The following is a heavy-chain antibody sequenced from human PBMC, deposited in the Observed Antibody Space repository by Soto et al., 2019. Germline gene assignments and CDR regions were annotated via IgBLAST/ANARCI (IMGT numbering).Heavy chain of an antibody. J-gene: IGHJ4*02. D-gene: IGHD2-21*02. Sequence: EVQLLESGGGLVQPGGSLRLSCATSGFTFSSYAMSWVRQAPVKGLEWVSGISVSGDSRYDADAVKGLFTISRDNSKGTLYLRMNSRRAEDAGVYYCATIFRYGDPEYWCQGVLVNVSS. CDR1: GFTFSSYA. CDR2: ISVSGDSR. V-gene: IGHV3-23*01. CDR3: ATIFRYGDPEY.